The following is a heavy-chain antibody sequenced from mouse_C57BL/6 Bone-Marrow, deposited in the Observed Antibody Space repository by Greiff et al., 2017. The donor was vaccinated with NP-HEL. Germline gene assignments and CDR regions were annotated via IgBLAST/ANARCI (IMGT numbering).Heavy chain of an antibody. CDR2: IHPNSGST. J-gene: IGHJ3*01. CDR1: GYPFTSYW. V-gene: IGHV1-64*01. D-gene: IGHD2-12*01. CDR3: AREDYYSPTSAY. Sequence: QVQLQQPGAELVKPGASVKLSCKASGYPFTSYWMHWVQQRPGQGLEWIGMIHPNSGSTNYNEKFKSKATITVDQSSSTAYMQLSSLTSEDSAVYYCAREDYYSPTSAYWGQGTLVTVSA.